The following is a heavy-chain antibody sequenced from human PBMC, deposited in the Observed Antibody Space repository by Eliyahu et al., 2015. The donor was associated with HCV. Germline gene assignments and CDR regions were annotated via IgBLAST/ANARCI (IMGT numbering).Heavy chain of an antibody. CDR2: INHSGST. CDR1: GGSFSGYY. J-gene: IGHJ4*02. Sequence: QVQLQQWGAGLLKPSETLSLTCAVYGGSFSGYYWSWIRQPPGKGLEWIGEINHSGSTNYNPSLKSRVTISVDTSKNQFSLKLSSVTAADTAVYYCARGPPSLGDYFDYWGQGTLVTVSS. D-gene: IGHD6-13*01. V-gene: IGHV4-34*01. CDR3: ARGPPSLGDYFDY.